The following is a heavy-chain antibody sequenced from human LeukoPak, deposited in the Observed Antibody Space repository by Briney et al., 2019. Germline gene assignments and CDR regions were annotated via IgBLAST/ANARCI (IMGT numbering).Heavy chain of an antibody. V-gene: IGHV4-4*02. CDR1: GGSISSSNW. D-gene: IGHD3-22*01. Sequence: SGTLSLTCAVSGGSISSSNWWSWVRQPPGKGLEWIGEIYHSGSTNYNPSLKSRVTISVDTSKNQFSLKLSSVTAADTAVYYCARRGPRYYDSSGYPLDAFGIWGQGTMVTVSS. CDR3: ARRGPRYYDSSGYPLDAFGI. CDR2: IYHSGST. J-gene: IGHJ3*02.